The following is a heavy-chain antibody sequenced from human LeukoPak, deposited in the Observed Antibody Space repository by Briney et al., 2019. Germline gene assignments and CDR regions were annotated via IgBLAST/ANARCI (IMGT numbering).Heavy chain of an antibody. D-gene: IGHD4-17*01. CDR3: ARERDYGDYVSIWGGMDV. J-gene: IGHJ6*02. V-gene: IGHV1-18*01. CDR1: GYTFTSYG. Sequence: ASVKVSCKASGYTFTSYGISWVRQAPGQGLEWMGWISAYNGNTNYAQKLQGRVTMTTDTSTSTAYMELRSLRSDDTAVYYCARERDYGDYVSIWGGMDVWGQGTTVTVSS. CDR2: ISAYNGNT.